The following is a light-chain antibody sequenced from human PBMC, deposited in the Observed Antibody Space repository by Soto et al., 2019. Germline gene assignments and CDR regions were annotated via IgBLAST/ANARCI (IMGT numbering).Light chain of an antibody. J-gene: IGKJ1*01. CDR3: LQHNSYSWT. CDR1: HDIKND. CDR2: AAS. Sequence: DIQMTQCPSSLSASVGDRVTITCRASHDIKNDLDWYQQKPGKGPKRLIYAASSLQSGVPSRFSGSGSGTEFTLTISSLQSDDFAPYYCLQHNSYSWTFGQGTKVEIK. V-gene: IGKV1-17*01.